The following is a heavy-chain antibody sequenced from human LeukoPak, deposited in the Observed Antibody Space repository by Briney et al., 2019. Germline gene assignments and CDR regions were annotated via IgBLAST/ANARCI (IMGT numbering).Heavy chain of an antibody. CDR1: GYTFTSYG. CDR2: ISAYNGNT. V-gene: IGHV1-18*01. D-gene: IGHD3-22*01. J-gene: IGHJ5*02. Sequence: VASVKVSCKASGYTFTSYGISWVRQAPGQGLEWMGWISAYNGNTNYAQKLQGRVTMTTDTSTSTAYMELRSLRSDDTAVYYCARDLVTYYYDSSGYPFDPWGQGTLVTVSS. CDR3: ARDLVTYYYDSSGYPFDP.